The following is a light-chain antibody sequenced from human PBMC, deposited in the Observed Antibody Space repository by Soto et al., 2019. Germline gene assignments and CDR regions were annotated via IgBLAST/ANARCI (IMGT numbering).Light chain of an antibody. CDR3: QQYNNWPPYI. V-gene: IGKV3-15*01. CDR1: QSVTSN. CDR2: GAS. Sequence: EIVMTQSPATLSVSPGERATLSCRASQSVTSNLAWYQQKPGQAPRLLIYGASTRATGIPARFSGSGSGTEFTLTISSLQSEDFPVYYCQQYNNWPPYIFGQGTKLEIK. J-gene: IGKJ2*01.